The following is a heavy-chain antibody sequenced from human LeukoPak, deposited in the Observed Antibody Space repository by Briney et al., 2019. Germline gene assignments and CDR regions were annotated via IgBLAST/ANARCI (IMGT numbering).Heavy chain of an antibody. CDR2: INHSGST. CDR1: DGSFSGYY. V-gene: IGHV4-34*01. D-gene: IGHD2-15*01. CDR3: ASSRYFSGGSCPFDY. J-gene: IGHJ4*02. Sequence: SETLSLTCAVYDGSFSGYYWSWIRQPPGKGLEWIGEINHSGSTNYNPSLKSRVTISVDTSKKQCSLKLSSVTAADTAVYYCASSRYFSGGSCPFDYWGQGTLVTVSS.